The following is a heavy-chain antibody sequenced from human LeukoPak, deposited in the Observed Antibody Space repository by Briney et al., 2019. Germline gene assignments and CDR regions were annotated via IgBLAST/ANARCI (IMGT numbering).Heavy chain of an antibody. CDR1: GGSMSSTSYN. V-gene: IGHV4-39*07. Sequence: PSETLSLTCSVTGGSMSSTSYNWAWIRQPPGKGLEWIGSVHNSGTTNYNPSLKSRVTISVDTSKNQFSLKLSSVTAADTAVYYCASLLPYGSGCYYSYDAFDIWGQGTMVTVSS. D-gene: IGHD3-10*01. CDR3: ASLLPYGSGCYYSYDAFDI. CDR2: VHNSGTT. J-gene: IGHJ3*02.